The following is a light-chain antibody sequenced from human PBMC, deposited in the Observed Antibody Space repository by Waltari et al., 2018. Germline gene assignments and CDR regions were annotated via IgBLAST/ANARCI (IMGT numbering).Light chain of an antibody. Sequence: SSELTQDPAVSGALGQTVRITCQGDSLDSYDASWYQPQPGQAPILCLYGKDNRPSSIPYPCSGSGTGNSASLTVAESEAEDEADYDCVVCVDSRGGVFGGGTKLTVL. CDR1: SLDSYD. CDR3: VVCVDSRGGV. CDR2: GKD. V-gene: IGLV3-19*01. J-gene: IGLJ3*02.